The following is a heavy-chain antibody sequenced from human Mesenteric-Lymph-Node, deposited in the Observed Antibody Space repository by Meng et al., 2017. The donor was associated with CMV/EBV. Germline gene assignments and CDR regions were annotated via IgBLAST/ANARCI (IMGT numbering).Heavy chain of an antibody. CDR2: INHNGST. V-gene: IGHV4-34*01. Sequence: QWAGGRVRPRVSLSIWFDFDWCVFCGCLWSWVRQSPEKGLEWIWEINHNGSTNDNPSFTIRFIISVDTSTKQFSLTMSSVTAADAAVYYCAIGSGYDSVTCYFDYWGQGALVTVSS. CDR1: WCVFCGCL. CDR3: AIGSGYDSVTCYFDY. J-gene: IGHJ4*02. D-gene: IGHD3-9*01.